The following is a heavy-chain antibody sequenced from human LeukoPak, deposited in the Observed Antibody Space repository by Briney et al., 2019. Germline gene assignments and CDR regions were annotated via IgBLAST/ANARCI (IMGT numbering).Heavy chain of an antibody. J-gene: IGHJ4*02. CDR3: ARDILTTVTTKNAAY. CDR2: INHSEST. D-gene: IGHD4-17*01. CDR1: GFSFSGNY. V-gene: IGHV4-34*01. Sequence: SETLSLTCAVFGFSFSGNYWSWMRQAPGKGREGFGEINHSESTNYNPSHKSLVTISVDTSKNEFALQGNSVTPEDTAVYYCARDILTTVTTKNAAYGGQGTLVTVSS.